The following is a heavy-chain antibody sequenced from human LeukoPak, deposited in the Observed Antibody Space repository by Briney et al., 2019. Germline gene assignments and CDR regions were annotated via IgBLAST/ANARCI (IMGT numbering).Heavy chain of an antibody. CDR2: TYYSGST. CDR1: GGSISSYY. J-gene: IGHJ4*02. V-gene: IGHV4-59*01. CDR3: ARVAYDSSGYYYNFDY. D-gene: IGHD3-22*01. Sequence: SETLSLTCTVSGGSISSYYWSWIRQPPGKGLEWIGYTYYSGSTNYNPSLKSRVTISVDTSKNQFSLKLSSVTAADTAVYYCARVAYDSSGYYYNFDYWGQGTLVTVSS.